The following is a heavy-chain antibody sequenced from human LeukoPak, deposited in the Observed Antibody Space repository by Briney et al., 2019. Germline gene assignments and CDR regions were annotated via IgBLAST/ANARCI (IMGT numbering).Heavy chain of an antibody. CDR2: ISYDGSNK. Sequence: GGSLRLSCAASGFTFSSYAMHWVRQAPGKGLEWVAVISYDGSNKYYADSVKGRFTISRDNSKNTLYLQMNSLRAEDTAVYYCARSVVAPYGMDVWGQGTTATVSS. D-gene: IGHD2-15*01. CDR1: GFTFSSYA. J-gene: IGHJ6*02. V-gene: IGHV3-30-3*01. CDR3: ARSVVAPYGMDV.